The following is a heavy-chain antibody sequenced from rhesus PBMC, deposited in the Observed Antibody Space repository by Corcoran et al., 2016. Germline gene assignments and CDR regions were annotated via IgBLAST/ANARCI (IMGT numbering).Heavy chain of an antibody. CDR3: ARAPATGSLDV. CDR2: ISPYNGNK. Sequence: QVQLAQSGADIKQHGASVKLSCKASRYVFNRFYMPWVTLSPGPGLEWRGLISPYNGNKVYAQNFQVRVTITTATSTSTGYMELSSLRSDDTAVYYCARAPATGSLDVWGRGVLVTVSS. V-gene: IGHV1-180*01. J-gene: IGHJ5-2*02. CDR1: RYVFNRFY. D-gene: IGHD2-21*01.